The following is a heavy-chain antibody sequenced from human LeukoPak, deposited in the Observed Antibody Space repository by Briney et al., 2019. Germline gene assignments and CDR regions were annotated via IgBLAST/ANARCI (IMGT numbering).Heavy chain of an antibody. J-gene: IGHJ4*02. D-gene: IGHD4-11*01. CDR2: INPNSGGT. CDR1: GYSFTGYY. CDR3: ARDYREPPYDYRTFDY. V-gene: IGHV1-2*02. Sequence: ASVKVSCKASGYSFTGYYIHWVRQAPGQGLEWMGWINPNSGGTNFAQNFQGRVTMTRDTSISTAYMEVSRLRSDDTAVYYCARDYREPPYDYRTFDYWGQGTLVTVSS.